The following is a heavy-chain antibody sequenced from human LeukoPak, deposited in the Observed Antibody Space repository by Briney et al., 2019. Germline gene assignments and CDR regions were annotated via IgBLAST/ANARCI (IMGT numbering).Heavy chain of an antibody. V-gene: IGHV1-2*06. CDR3: ARALVDYGDYWYFDL. Sequence: VASVKVSCKASGYTFTGYYMHWVRQAPGQGLEWMGRINPNSGGTNYAQKFQGRVTMTRDTSISTAYMELSRLRSDDTAVYYCARALVDYGDYWYFDLWGRGTLVTVSS. J-gene: IGHJ2*01. CDR2: INPNSGGT. CDR1: GYTFTGYY. D-gene: IGHD4-17*01.